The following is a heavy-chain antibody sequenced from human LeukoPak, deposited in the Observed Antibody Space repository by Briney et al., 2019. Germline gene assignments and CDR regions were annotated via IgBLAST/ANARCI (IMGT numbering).Heavy chain of an antibody. V-gene: IGHV4-59*01. D-gene: IGHD5-18*01. J-gene: IGHJ4*02. Sequence: PSETLSLTCTVSGGSISSYYWSWIWQPPGKGLEWIGYIYYSGSTNYNPSLKSRVTISVDTSKNQFSLKLSSVTAADTAVYYCARGGYSYGPDYWGQGTLVTVSS. CDR2: IYYSGST. CDR3: ARGGYSYGPDY. CDR1: GGSISSYY.